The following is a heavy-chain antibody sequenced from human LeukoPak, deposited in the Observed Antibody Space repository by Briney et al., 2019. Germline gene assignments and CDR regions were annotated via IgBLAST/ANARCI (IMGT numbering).Heavy chain of an antibody. D-gene: IGHD1-1*01. CDR2: IYYSGSI. J-gene: IGHJ5*02. CDR3: AREGTSGTNLNWPDP. CDR1: GGSISSYY. Sequence: ASETLSLTCTVSGGSISSYYWSWIRLPPGKGLEWIGHIYYSGSINYNPSLKSRVTISVDTSKNQFSLKLSSVTAADTALYYCAREGTSGTNLNWPDPWGQGTLVTVSS. V-gene: IGHV4-59*01.